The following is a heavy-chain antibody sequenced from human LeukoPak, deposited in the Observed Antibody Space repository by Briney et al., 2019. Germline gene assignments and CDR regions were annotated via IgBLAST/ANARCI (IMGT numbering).Heavy chain of an antibody. CDR3: ARRAVGNSYYYYMDV. CDR1: GGTFSSYA. J-gene: IGHJ6*03. D-gene: IGHD6-19*01. V-gene: IGHV1-69*13. CDR2: IIPIFGTA. Sequence: SVKVSCKASGGTFSSYAISWVRQAPGQGLEWMGGIIPIFGTASYAQKFQGRVTITADESTSTAYMELSSLRSEDTAVYYCARRAVGNSYYYYMDVWGKGTTVTVSS.